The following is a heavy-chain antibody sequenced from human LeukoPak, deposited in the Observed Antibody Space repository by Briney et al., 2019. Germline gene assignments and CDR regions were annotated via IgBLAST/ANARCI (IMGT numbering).Heavy chain of an antibody. V-gene: IGHV3-43*02. CDR1: GFTFDDYA. Sequence: GGSLRLSCAASGFTFDDYAMHWVRQAPGKGLEWVSRIRGDGGSTYYADSVKGRFTISRDNSKNSLYLQMNSLRTVDTALYYCAKDVAFSPDYFDCWGQGTLVTVSS. J-gene: IGHJ4*02. CDR3: AKDVAFSPDYFDC. D-gene: IGHD2/OR15-2a*01. CDR2: IRGDGGST.